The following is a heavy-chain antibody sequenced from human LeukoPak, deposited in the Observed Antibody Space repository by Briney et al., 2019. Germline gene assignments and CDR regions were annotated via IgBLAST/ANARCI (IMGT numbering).Heavy chain of an antibody. Sequence: PGGSLRLSCAASGFTFSSYEMNWVRQAPGKGLEWVSYISSSGSTIYYADSVKGRFTISRDNAKNSLYLQMNSLRAEDTAVYYCARDQGFQQQLVGEFFGGQGTLVTVSS. J-gene: IGHJ4*02. CDR1: GFTFSSYE. D-gene: IGHD6-13*01. CDR2: ISSSGSTI. CDR3: ARDQGFQQQLVGEFF. V-gene: IGHV3-48*03.